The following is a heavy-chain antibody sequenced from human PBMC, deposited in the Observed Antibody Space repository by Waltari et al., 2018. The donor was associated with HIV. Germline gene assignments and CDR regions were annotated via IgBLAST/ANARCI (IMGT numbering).Heavy chain of an antibody. V-gene: IGHV3-30*02. CDR2: IRYDGSNK. CDR3: AKGPEWFDAVGFDY. J-gene: IGHJ4*02. CDR1: GFTFSSYG. Sequence: QVQLVESGGGVVQPGGSLRLSCAASGFTFSSYGMHWVRQAPGTGLEWVAFIRYDGSNKYYADSVKGRFTISRDNSKNTLYLQMNSLRAEDTAVYYCAKGPEWFDAVGFDYWGQGTLVTVSS. D-gene: IGHD3-3*01.